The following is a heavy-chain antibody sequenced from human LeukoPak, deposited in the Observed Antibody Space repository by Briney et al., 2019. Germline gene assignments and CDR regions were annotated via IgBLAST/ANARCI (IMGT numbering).Heavy chain of an antibody. CDR1: GYSFTSYW. D-gene: IGHD6-19*01. J-gene: IGHJ4*02. Sequence: GESLKISCKGSGYSFTSYWIGWVRQMPGKGLEWMGIIYPGDSDTRYSPSFQGQVTISADKSISTAYLQWSSLKASDTAMYYCASHLSYSSGWYYFDYWGQGTLVTVSS. CDR2: IYPGDSDT. CDR3: ASHLSYSSGWYYFDY. V-gene: IGHV5-51*01.